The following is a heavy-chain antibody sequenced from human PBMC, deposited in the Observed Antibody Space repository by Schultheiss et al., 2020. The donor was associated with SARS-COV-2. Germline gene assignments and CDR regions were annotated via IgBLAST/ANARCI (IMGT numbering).Heavy chain of an antibody. CDR3: ARAMVEGSWADADGAFDI. V-gene: IGHV3-21*05. CDR2: ISSSSSYT. CDR1: GFTFRSYG. J-gene: IGHJ3*02. D-gene: IGHD2-15*01. Sequence: GGSLRLSCAASGFTFRSYGMQWVRQAPGKGLEWVSYISSSSSYTNYADSVKGRFTISRDNAKNSLYLQMNSLRAEDTAVYYCARAMVEGSWADADGAFDIWGQGTMVTVSS.